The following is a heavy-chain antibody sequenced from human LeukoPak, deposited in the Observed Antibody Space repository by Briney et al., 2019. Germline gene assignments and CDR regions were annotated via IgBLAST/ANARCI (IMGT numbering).Heavy chain of an antibody. D-gene: IGHD6-13*01. CDR2: ISERSNNM. CDR3: ARDVLAATGPF. V-gene: IGHV3-48*01. CDR1: GFTFSSYS. Sequence: QPGGSLRLSCAASGFTFSSYSMNWVRQAPGKGLEWVSFISERSNNMYYADSVKGRFTISRDNPKNSLYLQMNSLRAEDTAVYYCARDVLAATGPFWGQGTLVTVSS. J-gene: IGHJ4*02.